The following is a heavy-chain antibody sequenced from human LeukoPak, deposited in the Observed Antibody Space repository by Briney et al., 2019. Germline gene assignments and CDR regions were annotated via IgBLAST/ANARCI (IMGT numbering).Heavy chain of an antibody. CDR1: GFTVSSNY. D-gene: IGHD3-10*01. CDR3: ARNGDGSLYYFDY. J-gene: IGHJ4*02. Sequence: GGSLRLSCAASGFTVSSNYMSWVRQAPGKGLEWVSVIYSGGSTYYADSVKGRLTISRDNSKNTLYLQMNSLRAEDTAVYYCARNGDGSLYYFDYWGQGTLVTVSS. CDR2: IYSGGST. V-gene: IGHV3-66*01.